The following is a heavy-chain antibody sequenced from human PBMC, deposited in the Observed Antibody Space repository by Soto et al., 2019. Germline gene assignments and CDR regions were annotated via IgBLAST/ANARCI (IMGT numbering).Heavy chain of an antibody. D-gene: IGHD3-3*01. CDR3: ARVLELNWFDP. Sequence: SGKLSCKACRSRFSSHAISCVRQAPGQGLEWMGGIIPIFGTANYAQKFHGRVTITADKSTSTAYMELSSLRSEDTAVYYCARVLELNWFDPWGQGTMVTGSS. J-gene: IGHJ5*02. CDR2: IIPIFGTA. CDR1: RSRFSSHA. V-gene: IGHV1-69*06.